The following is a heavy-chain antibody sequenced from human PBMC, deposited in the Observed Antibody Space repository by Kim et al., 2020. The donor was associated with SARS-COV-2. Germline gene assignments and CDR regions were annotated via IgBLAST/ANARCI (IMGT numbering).Heavy chain of an antibody. Sequence: SETLSLTCTVSGDSIISSSYYWGWIRQPPGKGLEWIGSIYYSGSTYYNPSVKSRLTISVDTSQNQFSLKLTSVTAADTATYYCVRVRACYEYYCGTHVWGQGATVTVSS. D-gene: IGHD3-16*01. CDR3: VRVRACYEYYCGTHV. CDR2: IYYSGST. V-gene: IGHV4-39*01. J-gene: IGHJ6*02. CDR1: GDSIISSSYY.